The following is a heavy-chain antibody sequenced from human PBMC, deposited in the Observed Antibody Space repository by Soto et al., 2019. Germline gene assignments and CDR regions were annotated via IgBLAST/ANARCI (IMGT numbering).Heavy chain of an antibody. CDR1: GFTFSSYS. Sequence: PGGSLRLSCAASGFTFSSYSMNWVRQAQGKGLEWVSSISSSSSYIYYADSVKGRFTISRDNAKNSLYLQMNSLRAEDTAVYYCARRPRITMIPQPVDYWGQGTLVTVSS. D-gene: IGHD3-22*01. V-gene: IGHV3-21*01. CDR2: ISSSSSYI. J-gene: IGHJ4*02. CDR3: ARRPRITMIPQPVDY.